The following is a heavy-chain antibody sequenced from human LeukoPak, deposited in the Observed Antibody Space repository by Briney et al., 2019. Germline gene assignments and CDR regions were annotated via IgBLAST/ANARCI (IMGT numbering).Heavy chain of an antibody. Sequence: PGGSLRLSCAASGFTFSSYSMNWVRQAPGKGLEWVSYISSSSSTIYYADSVKGRFTISRDNAKNSLYLQMNSLRAEDTAVYYCARVSAGGTYYYYYYMDVWGKGTTVTVSS. V-gene: IGHV3-48*04. CDR2: ISSSSSTI. CDR3: ARVSAGGTYYYYYYMDV. CDR1: GFTFSSYS. J-gene: IGHJ6*03.